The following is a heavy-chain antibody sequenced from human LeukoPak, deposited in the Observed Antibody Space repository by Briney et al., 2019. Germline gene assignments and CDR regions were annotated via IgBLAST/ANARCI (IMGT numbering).Heavy chain of an antibody. CDR3: VSPRGFSYGYFDY. D-gene: IGHD5-18*01. Sequence: SETLSLTCTVSGGSISSSSAYWGWIRQPPGKGLEWIGSIYYSKNTYHNPSLKSRATISASTSKYHFSLTLGPVSATDTAVYYCVSPRGFSYGYFDYWGQGTLVTVSS. CDR2: IYYSKNT. CDR1: GGSISSSSAY. J-gene: IGHJ4*02. V-gene: IGHV4-39*02.